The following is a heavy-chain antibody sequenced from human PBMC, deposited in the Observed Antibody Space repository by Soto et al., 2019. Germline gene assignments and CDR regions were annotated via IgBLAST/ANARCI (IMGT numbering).Heavy chain of an antibody. Sequence: GGSLRLSCAASGLTFSSYGMHWVRQAPGKGLEWVAVISYDGSNKYYADSVKGRFTISRDNSKNTLYLQMNSLRAEDTAVYYCAKVQGGILTGYYNDYWGQGTPVTVSS. CDR3: AKVQGGILTGYYNDY. D-gene: IGHD3-9*01. CDR1: GLTFSSYG. V-gene: IGHV3-30*18. J-gene: IGHJ4*02. CDR2: ISYDGSNK.